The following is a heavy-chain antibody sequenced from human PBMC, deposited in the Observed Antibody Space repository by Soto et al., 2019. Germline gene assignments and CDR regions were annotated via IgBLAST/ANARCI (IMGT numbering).Heavy chain of an antibody. CDR1: GFTFSSYD. D-gene: IGHD2-15*01. J-gene: IGHJ4*02. Sequence: GGSLRLSCAASGFTFSSYDMHWVRQATGKGLEWVSAIGTAGDTYYPGSVKGRFTIPRENAKNSLYLQMNSLRAGDTAVYYCARSCSGGSCYGFFDYWGQGTLVTVSS. CDR3: ARSCSGGSCYGFFDY. CDR2: IGTAGDT. V-gene: IGHV3-13*01.